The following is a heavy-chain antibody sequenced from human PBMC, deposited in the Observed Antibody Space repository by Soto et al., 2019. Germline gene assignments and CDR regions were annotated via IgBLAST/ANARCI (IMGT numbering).Heavy chain of an antibody. CDR3: AGRSAGYQLPRGYFQH. J-gene: IGHJ1*01. D-gene: IGHD2-2*01. Sequence: SETLSLTCTVSGGSISSSSYYWGWIRQPPGKGLEWIGSIYYSGSTYYNPSLKSRVTISVDTSKNQFSLKLSSVTAADTAVYYCAGRSAGYQLPRGYFQHWGQGTLVTVSS. CDR1: GGSISSSSYY. CDR2: IYYSGST. V-gene: IGHV4-39*01.